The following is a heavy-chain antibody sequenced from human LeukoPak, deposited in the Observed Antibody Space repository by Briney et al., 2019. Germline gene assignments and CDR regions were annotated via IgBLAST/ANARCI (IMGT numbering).Heavy chain of an antibody. CDR3: ARLYYDSSGPGLDP. D-gene: IGHD3-22*01. CDR2: IYYSGST. Sequence: PSETLSLTCTVSGGSISSSSYYWGWIRQPPGKGLEWIGSIYYSGSTYYNPSLKSRVTISVDTSKNQFSLKLSSVTAADTAVYYCARLYYDSSGPGLDPWGQGTLVTVSS. CDR1: GGSISSSSYY. V-gene: IGHV4-39*01. J-gene: IGHJ5*02.